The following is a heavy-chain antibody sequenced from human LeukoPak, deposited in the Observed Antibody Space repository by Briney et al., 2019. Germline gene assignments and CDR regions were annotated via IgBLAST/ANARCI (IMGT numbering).Heavy chain of an antibody. V-gene: IGHV3-53*01. CDR1: GFIVSTNY. CDR2: IYSGGST. Sequence: PGGSLRLSCAASGFIVSTNYMSWVRQAPGKGLEWVSVIYSGGSTYYADPVKGRFTISRDNSKSTLYIQMNGLRAEDTAVYYCARDLLLERRYYHYYYYMDVWGKGTTVTVSS. J-gene: IGHJ6*03. CDR3: ARDLLLERRYYHYYYYMDV. D-gene: IGHD1-1*01.